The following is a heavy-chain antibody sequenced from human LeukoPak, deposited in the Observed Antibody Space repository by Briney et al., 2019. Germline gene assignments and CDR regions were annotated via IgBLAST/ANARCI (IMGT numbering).Heavy chain of an antibody. J-gene: IGHJ4*02. CDR2: IYYSGST. D-gene: IGHD3-3*01. Sequence: SETLSLTCTVSGGSISSYYWSWIRQPPGKGLEWIGYIYYSGSTNYNPSLKSRVTISVDTSKNQFSLKLSSVTAADTAVYYCARDLGGFWSGYTDWGQGTLVTVSS. CDR3: ARDLGGFWSGYTD. V-gene: IGHV4-59*12. CDR1: GGSISSYY.